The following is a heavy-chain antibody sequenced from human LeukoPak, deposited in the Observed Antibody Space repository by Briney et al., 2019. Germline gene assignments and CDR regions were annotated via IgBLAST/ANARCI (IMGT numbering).Heavy chain of an antibody. CDR3: ARGYSYGSNGMDV. J-gene: IGHJ6*02. V-gene: IGHV3-23*01. CDR2: IRGTDGYT. Sequence: GGSLRLSCAASGFTYNIYAMSWIRQAPGKGLEWFSTIRGTDGYTYYADSVKGRFTISRDNAKNSLYLQMNSLRAEDTAVYYCARGYSYGSNGMDVWGQGTTVTVSS. D-gene: IGHD5-18*01. CDR1: GFTYNIYA.